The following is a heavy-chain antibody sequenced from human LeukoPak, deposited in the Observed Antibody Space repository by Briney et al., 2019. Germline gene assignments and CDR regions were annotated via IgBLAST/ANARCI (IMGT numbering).Heavy chain of an antibody. D-gene: IGHD3-10*01. CDR1: GGSISSYY. CDR3: ARFALNSYGQGSYYYFDN. CDR2: IYTSGST. J-gene: IGHJ4*02. Sequence: SETLSLTCTVSGGSISSYYWSWIRQPPGKGLEWIGYIYTSGSTNYNPSLKSRVTISVDTSKNQFSLKLNSVTAADTALYYCARFALNSYGQGSYYYFDNWGQGTLVIVSS. V-gene: IGHV4-4*09.